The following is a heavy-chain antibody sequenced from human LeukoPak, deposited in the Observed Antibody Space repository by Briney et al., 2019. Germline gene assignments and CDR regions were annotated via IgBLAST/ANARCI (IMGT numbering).Heavy chain of an antibody. Sequence: GGSLRLSCAASGFTFSSYAMSWVRQAPGKGLEWVSGISGSGGSTYYVDSVKGRFTISRDNSKNTLYLQMTNLRAEDTAVYFCAQDRYVRSGRDDYWGQGTLVTVSS. J-gene: IGHJ4*02. D-gene: IGHD3-10*02. CDR1: GFTFSSYA. V-gene: IGHV3-23*01. CDR3: AQDRYVRSGRDDY. CDR2: ISGSGGST.